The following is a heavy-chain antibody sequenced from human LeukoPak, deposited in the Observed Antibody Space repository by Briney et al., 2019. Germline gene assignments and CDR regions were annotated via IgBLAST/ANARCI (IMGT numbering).Heavy chain of an antibody. CDR3: ARDNNYLDY. J-gene: IGHJ4*02. Sequence: PSQTLSLTCTVSGGSISSYYWSWIRQPPGKGLEWIGYIYYTGNTNYNPSLTSRFTISVDTYKNQFSLKVNSVTAADTAVYYCARDNNYLDYWGQGTLVTVSS. V-gene: IGHV4-59*01. CDR2: IYYTGNT. CDR1: GGSISSYY.